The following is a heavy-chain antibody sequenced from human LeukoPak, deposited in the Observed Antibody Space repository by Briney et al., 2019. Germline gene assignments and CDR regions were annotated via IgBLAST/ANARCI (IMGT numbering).Heavy chain of an antibody. D-gene: IGHD6-19*01. CDR1: GGSISSYY. CDR3: ARDPDAVAGTNAFDI. V-gene: IGHV4-4*07. CDR2: IYTSGST. J-gene: IGHJ3*02. Sequence: SETLSLTCTVSGGSISSYYWSWIRQPAGKGLEWIGRIYTSGSTNYNPSLKSRVTMSVDTSKNQFPLKLSSVTAADTAVYYCARDPDAVAGTNAFDIWGQGTMVTVSS.